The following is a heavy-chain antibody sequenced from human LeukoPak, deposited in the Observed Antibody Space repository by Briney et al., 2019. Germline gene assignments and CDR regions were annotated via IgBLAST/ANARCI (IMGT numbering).Heavy chain of an antibody. CDR3: ARETNSYDHDC. Sequence: PGGSLRLSCAASGFTFSSYEMNWVRQAPGKGLEWVSYISSSGSTIYYADSVKGRFTISRDNAKSSLYLQMNSLRAEDTAVYFCARETNSYDHDCCGQGTLVTVSS. V-gene: IGHV3-48*03. D-gene: IGHD5-18*01. CDR2: ISSSGSTI. J-gene: IGHJ4*02. CDR1: GFTFSSYE.